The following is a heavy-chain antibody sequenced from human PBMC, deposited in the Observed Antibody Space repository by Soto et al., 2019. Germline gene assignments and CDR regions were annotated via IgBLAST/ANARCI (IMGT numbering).Heavy chain of an antibody. Sequence: SETLSLTCTVSGVSISSGGYYWSWIRQHPGKGLEWIGYIYYSGSTYYNPSLKSRVTISVDTSKNQFSLKLSSVTAADTAVYYCARVGGQLPYYFDYWGQGTLVTVSS. V-gene: IGHV4-31*03. CDR1: GVSISSGGYY. CDR3: ARVGGQLPYYFDY. D-gene: IGHD1-1*01. J-gene: IGHJ4*02. CDR2: IYYSGST.